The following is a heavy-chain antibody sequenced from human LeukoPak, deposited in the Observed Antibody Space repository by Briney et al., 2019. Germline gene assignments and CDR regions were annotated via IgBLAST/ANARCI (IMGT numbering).Heavy chain of an antibody. J-gene: IGHJ6*02. CDR1: GYSFPSYW. Sequence: GESLKISCKGSGYSFPSYWIGWVRQMPGKGLEWMGIIYPSDSDTRYSPSVQGQVTISADKSINTAYLQWSSLKVSDTAMYYCASPIGGHAMDVWGQGTTVTVSS. V-gene: IGHV5-51*01. CDR3: ASPIGGHAMDV. CDR2: IYPSDSDT. D-gene: IGHD3-10*01.